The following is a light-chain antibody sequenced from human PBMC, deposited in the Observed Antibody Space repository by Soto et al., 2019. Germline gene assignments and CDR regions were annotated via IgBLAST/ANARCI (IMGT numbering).Light chain of an antibody. CDR1: SSDVGGYNY. CDR2: DVN. J-gene: IGLJ2*01. CDR3: SSYTGSSTYVV. V-gene: IGLV2-14*01. Sequence: QSALTQPASVSGSLGQSITISCTGTSSDVGGYNYVSWYQQHPGKAPKLMIYDVNNRPSGVSNRFSGSKSGNTASLTISGLQAEDEADYYCSSYTGSSTYVVFGGGTKLTVL.